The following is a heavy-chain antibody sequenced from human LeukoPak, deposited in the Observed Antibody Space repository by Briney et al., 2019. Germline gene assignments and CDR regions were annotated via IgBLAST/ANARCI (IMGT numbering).Heavy chain of an antibody. J-gene: IGHJ5*02. D-gene: IGHD2-15*01. Sequence: GGSLRLSCAASGFTVSSNYMSWVRQAPGKGLEWVSVIYSGGITYYAGSVKGRFTISRDNSKNTVYLQMNSLRAEDTAVYYCARDRYCSGGSCPNHWGQGTLVTVSS. CDR2: IYSGGIT. CDR1: GFTVSSNY. V-gene: IGHV3-66*01. CDR3: ARDRYCSGGSCPNH.